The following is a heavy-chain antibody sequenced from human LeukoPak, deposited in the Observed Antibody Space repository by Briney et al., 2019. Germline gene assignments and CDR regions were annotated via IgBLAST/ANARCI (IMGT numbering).Heavy chain of an antibody. CDR1: GFTFSSYA. J-gene: IGHJ4*02. CDR3: AKSFIVVVTAANLYFDY. D-gene: IGHD2-2*01. CDR2: ISGSGGST. Sequence: GGSLRLSCAASGFTFSSYAMSWVRQAPGKGLEWVSAISGSGGSTYYADSVKGRFTISRDNSKNTLYLQMNSLRAEDTAVYYCAKSFIVVVTAANLYFDYWGQGTLVTVSS. V-gene: IGHV3-23*01.